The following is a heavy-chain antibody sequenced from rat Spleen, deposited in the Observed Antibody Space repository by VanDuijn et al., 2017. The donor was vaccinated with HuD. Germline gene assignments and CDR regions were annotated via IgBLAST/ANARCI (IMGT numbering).Heavy chain of an antibody. CDR2: ISIGGVNI. J-gene: IGHJ2*01. V-gene: IGHV5-25*01. D-gene: IGHD1-2*01. Sequence: EVQLVESGGGLVQPGRSMKLSCAASGFTFSNYYMAWVRQAPTKGLEWVASISIGGVNIYYRDSVRGRFTISRDNAKNTLYLQMDSLRSEDTATYYCARPDYSRFDYWGQGVMVTVSS. CDR1: GFTFSNYY. CDR3: ARPDYSRFDY.